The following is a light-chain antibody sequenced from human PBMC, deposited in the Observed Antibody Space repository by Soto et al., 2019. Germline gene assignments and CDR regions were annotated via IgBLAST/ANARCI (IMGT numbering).Light chain of an antibody. J-gene: IGKJ3*01. CDR3: QQLNSYPFT. CDR2: AAS. V-gene: IGKV1-9*01. CDR1: QGISSY. Sequence: DIQLTQSPSFLSASVGDRVTITCRASQGISSYLAWYQQKPAKSPKLLIYAASTLQRGVPSRFSGSGSGTVFTLTIISLQPEDFATYYCQQLNSYPFTFGPGTKVDI.